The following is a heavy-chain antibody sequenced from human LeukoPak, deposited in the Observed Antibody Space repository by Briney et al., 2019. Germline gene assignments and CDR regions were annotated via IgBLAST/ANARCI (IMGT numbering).Heavy chain of an antibody. Sequence: GGSLRLSCAASGFTFGSYAMSWVRQAPGKGPEWVSTFSRSATDTYYADSVKGRFTFFRDNSKNTLYLQMNSLRAEDTAVYYCAKGSLGSWYYFDYWGQGTLVTVSS. V-gene: IGHV3-23*01. CDR1: GFTFGSYA. CDR3: AKGSLGSWYYFDY. J-gene: IGHJ4*02. CDR2: FSRSATDT. D-gene: IGHD6-13*01.